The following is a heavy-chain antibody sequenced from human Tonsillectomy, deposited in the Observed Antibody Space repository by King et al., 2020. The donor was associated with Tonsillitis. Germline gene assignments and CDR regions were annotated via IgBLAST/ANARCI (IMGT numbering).Heavy chain of an antibody. CDR3: AGDSGHRGGYFDL. J-gene: IGHJ2*01. Sequence: VQLVESGGGVVQPGRSLRLSCAASGFTFSSYAMHWVRQAPGKGLEWVAVISYDGSNKYYADSVKGRFTISRDNSKNTLYLQMNSLRAEDTAVYYCAGDSGHRGGYFDLWCRGTLVTVSS. V-gene: IGHV3-30*04. CDR1: GFTFSSYA. CDR2: ISYDGSNK. D-gene: IGHD5-12*01.